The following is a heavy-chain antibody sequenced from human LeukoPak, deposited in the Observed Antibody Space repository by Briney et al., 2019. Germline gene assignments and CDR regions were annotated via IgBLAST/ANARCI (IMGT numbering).Heavy chain of an antibody. CDR3: ARPRDPGNWFDP. CDR1: GYSISSGYY. J-gene: IGHJ5*02. CDR2: IYHSGST. Sequence: SETLSLTCAVSGYSISSGYYWGWIQQPPGQGLEWIGSIYHSGSTYYNPSLKSRVTISVDTSKNQFSLKLSSVTAADTAVYYCARPRDPGNWFDPWGQGTLVTVSS. V-gene: IGHV4-38-2*01.